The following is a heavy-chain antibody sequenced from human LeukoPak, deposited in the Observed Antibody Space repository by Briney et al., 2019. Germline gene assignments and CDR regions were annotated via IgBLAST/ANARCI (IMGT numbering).Heavy chain of an antibody. V-gene: IGHV4-59*01. CDR3: ARDDEQQQLDY. D-gene: IGHD6-13*01. CDR2: IYYSGST. Sequence: SETLSLTCTVSGGSISSYYWSWIRQPPGKGLEWIGYIYYSGSTNYNPSLKSRVTISVDTSKNQFSLKLSSATAADTAVYYCARDDEQQQLDYWGQGTLVTVSS. CDR1: GGSISSYY. J-gene: IGHJ4*02.